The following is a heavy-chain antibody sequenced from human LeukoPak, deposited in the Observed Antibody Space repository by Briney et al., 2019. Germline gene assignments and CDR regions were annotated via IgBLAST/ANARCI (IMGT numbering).Heavy chain of an antibody. J-gene: IGHJ4*01. CDR3: ARGNYGGSSSFDY. CDR1: GGSFSGYY. CDR2: INHSGST. D-gene: IGHD4-23*01. Sequence: LETLSLTCAVYGGSFSGYYWSWIRQPPGKGLEWIGEINHSGSTNYNPSLKGRVTISVDTSKNQFSLKLSSVTAADTAVYYCARGNYGGSSSFDYWGQGTLVTVSS. V-gene: IGHV4-34*01.